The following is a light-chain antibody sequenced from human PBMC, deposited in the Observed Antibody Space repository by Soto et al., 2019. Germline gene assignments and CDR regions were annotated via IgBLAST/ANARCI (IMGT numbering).Light chain of an antibody. CDR2: AAS. J-gene: IGKJ1*01. CDR3: QQTYSTPWT. CDR1: QYIDNY. V-gene: IGKV1-39*01. Sequence: DIQMTQSPSSLSASVGDRVTITCRASQYIDNYLNWYQQKPGKAPKLLIYAASSLQGGVPSRFSGSGSRTEFTLTISSLQPEDFAAYYCQQTYSTPWTFGQGT.